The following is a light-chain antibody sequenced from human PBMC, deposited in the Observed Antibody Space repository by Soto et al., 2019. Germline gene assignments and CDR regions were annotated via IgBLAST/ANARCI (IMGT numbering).Light chain of an antibody. CDR3: QKYNRART. Sequence: DIQMTQSPSSLSASVGDRVTITGRASQAISNYLAWYQQKPGKVPKLLIYAASTLQSGVPSRFSGSGSGTDFTLPISSLQHEDVATYYCQKYNRARTFGQGTKVEIK. CDR2: AAS. V-gene: IGKV1-27*01. CDR1: QAISNY. J-gene: IGKJ1*01.